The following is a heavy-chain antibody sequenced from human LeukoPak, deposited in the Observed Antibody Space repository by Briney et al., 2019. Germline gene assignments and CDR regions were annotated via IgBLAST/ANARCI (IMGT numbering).Heavy chain of an antibody. Sequence: SETLSLTCGVSGYSISSGYYWGWIRQPPGRGLEWIGIIYQSGRTYYNPSLKSRVTISVDTSKNQFSLKLSSVTAAGTAVYYCARPTPYCSGGSCYFDYWGQGTLVTVSS. D-gene: IGHD2-15*01. V-gene: IGHV4-38-2*01. CDR3: ARPTPYCSGGSCYFDY. CDR2: IYQSGRT. CDR1: GYSISSGYY. J-gene: IGHJ4*02.